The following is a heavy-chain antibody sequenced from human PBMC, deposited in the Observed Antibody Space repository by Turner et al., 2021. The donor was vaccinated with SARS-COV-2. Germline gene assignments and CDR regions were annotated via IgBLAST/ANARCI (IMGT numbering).Heavy chain of an antibody. Sequence: EVQLVVSGGGLVEPGGSLRVSCAASGCTFSTTWMTWVCQAPGKGLEWVGRMKSKSDGGTVDYAAPVKGRFTISRDDSEDTLYMQMNSLKNEDTAVYYCATANKFYDYMDVWGEGATVAVSS. CDR1: GCTFSTTW. J-gene: IGHJ6*03. V-gene: IGHV3-15*01. CDR2: MKSKSDGGTV. CDR3: ATANKFYDYMDV.